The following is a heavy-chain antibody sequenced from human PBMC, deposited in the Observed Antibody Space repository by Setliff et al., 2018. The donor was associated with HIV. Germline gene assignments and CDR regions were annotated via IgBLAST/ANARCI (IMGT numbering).Heavy chain of an antibody. D-gene: IGHD3-10*01. CDR3: ARVLRITIIRGPNWFDP. CDR1: GGSISSGSDY. V-gene: IGHV4-61*09. J-gene: IGHJ5*02. CDR2: IYTSGST. Sequence: SETLSLTCTVSGGSISSGSDYWSWIRQPAGKGLEWIGHIYTSGSTNYNPSLKSRVTISVDTSKNQFSLKLSSVTAADTAVYYCARVLRITIIRGPNWFDPWGQGTLVTVSS.